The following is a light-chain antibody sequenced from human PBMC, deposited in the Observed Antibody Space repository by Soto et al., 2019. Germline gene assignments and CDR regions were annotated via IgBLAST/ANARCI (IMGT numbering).Light chain of an antibody. Sequence: QSVLTQPPSVSGAPGQRVTISCTGSSSNIGAGYDVHWYQQLPGTAPKLLIYGNSNRPSGVPDRFSGSKSGTSASLAITGLQAEDEADYYCQSYDSGLSGVVFGGGTKVTVL. J-gene: IGLJ2*01. CDR2: GNS. CDR1: SSNIGAGYD. CDR3: QSYDSGLSGVV. V-gene: IGLV1-40*01.